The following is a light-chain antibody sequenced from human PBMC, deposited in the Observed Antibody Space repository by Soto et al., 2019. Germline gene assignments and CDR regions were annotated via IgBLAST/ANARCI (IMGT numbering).Light chain of an antibody. CDR2: GAS. CDR1: EGVSDTD. J-gene: IGKJ2*01. Sequence: EIVLTQSPGILSLSPGERATLSCRTSEGVSDTDLAWYQQTPGQAPRLLIYGASTRATGIPARFSGTGSGTDFALIINRLEPEDFAVYYCQQYSSTPHTFGQGTKVDIK. CDR3: QQYSSTPHT. V-gene: IGKV3-20*01.